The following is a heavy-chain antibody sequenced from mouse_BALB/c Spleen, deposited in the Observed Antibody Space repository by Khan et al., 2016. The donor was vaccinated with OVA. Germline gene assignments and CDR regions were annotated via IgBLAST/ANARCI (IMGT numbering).Heavy chain of an antibody. J-gene: IGHJ3*01. CDR3: ARGTFNY. CDR1: GYSFTSYY. V-gene: IGHV1S135*01. D-gene: IGHD3-3*01. CDR2: IDPFNGDT. Sequence: VRLQQSGPELMKPGASVNISCKASGYSFTSYYIHWVKQSHGKSLEWIGYIDPFNGDTDYNQKFKGKATLTVDKSSNTAYMHLSSLTSEDSAVDYCARGTFNYWGQGTLVTVSA.